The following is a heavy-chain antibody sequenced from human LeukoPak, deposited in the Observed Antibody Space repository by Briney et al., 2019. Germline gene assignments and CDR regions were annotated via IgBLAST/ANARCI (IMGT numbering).Heavy chain of an antibody. D-gene: IGHD3-22*01. CDR1: GGSISSGSYY. CDR3: ARAPLWDYDSSGYYYFDY. V-gene: IGHV4-61*02. Sequence: SQTLSLTCTVSGGSISSGSYYWSWIRQPAGKGLEWIGRIYTSGSTNYNPSLKSRVTISVDTSKNQFSLKLSSVTAADTAVHYCARAPLWDYDSSGYYYFDYWGQGTLVTVSS. CDR2: IYTSGST. J-gene: IGHJ4*02.